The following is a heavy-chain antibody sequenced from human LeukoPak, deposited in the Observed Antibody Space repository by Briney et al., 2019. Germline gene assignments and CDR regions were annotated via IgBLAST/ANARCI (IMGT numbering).Heavy chain of an antibody. CDR1: GFTFSIYS. CDR2: ISSSSSTI. D-gene: IGHD2-15*01. V-gene: IGHV3-48*01. CDR3: ARGPSLGYCSGDSCYSWDL. Sequence: PGGSLRLSCAASGFTFSIYSMNWVRQAPGKGLEWVSYISSSSSTIYYADPVKGRFTISRDNVKKSLFLQMNSLRAEDTAVYYCARGPSLGYCSGDSCYSWDLWGQGTLVTVSS. J-gene: IGHJ5*02.